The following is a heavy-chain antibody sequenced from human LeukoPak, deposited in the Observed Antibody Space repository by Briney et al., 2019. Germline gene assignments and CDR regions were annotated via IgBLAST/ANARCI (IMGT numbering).Heavy chain of an antibody. CDR2: ISSSSSYI. CDR3: ARVSAEQVVTAILGRIDY. Sequence: GGSLRLSCAASGFTFSGYSMNWVRQAPGKGLEWVSSISSSSSYIYYAGSVKGRFTISRDNAKNSLYLQMNSLRAKDTAVYYCARVSAEQVVTAILGRIDYWGQGTLVTVSS. CDR1: GFTFSGYS. V-gene: IGHV3-21*01. J-gene: IGHJ4*02. D-gene: IGHD2-21*02.